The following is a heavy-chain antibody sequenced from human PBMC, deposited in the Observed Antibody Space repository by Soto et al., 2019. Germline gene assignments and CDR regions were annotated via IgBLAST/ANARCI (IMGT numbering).Heavy chain of an antibody. CDR1: GYTFTSYD. D-gene: IGHD2-2*01. J-gene: IGHJ6*02. CDR3: TRDDSDIVVVPAAMPSSYYYGMDV. Sequence: GASVKVSCKASGYTFTSYDINWVRQATGQGLEWMGWMNPNSGNTGYAQKFQGRVTMTRNTSISTAYMELSSLRSEDTAVYYCTRDDSDIVVVPAAMPSSYYYGMDVWGQGPTVTVSS. CDR2: MNPNSGNT. V-gene: IGHV1-8*01.